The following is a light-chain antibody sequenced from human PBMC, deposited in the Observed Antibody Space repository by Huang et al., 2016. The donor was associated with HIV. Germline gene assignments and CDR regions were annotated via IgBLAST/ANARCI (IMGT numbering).Light chain of an antibody. CDR2: LAS. Sequence: DIAMTQSPLSLAVTPGEPASISCRSNQSLLSSNGYDYLDWYLQKPGQSPQILMYLASNRASGVPERFSGSGSGTNFTLQISRVESEDVGMYYCMQALQTPSTFGPGTKVNIK. V-gene: IGKV2-28*01. CDR3: MQALQTPST. CDR1: QSLLSSNGYDY. J-gene: IGKJ3*01.